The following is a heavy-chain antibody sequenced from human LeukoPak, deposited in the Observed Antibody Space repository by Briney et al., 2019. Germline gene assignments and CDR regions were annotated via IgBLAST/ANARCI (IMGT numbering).Heavy chain of an antibody. Sequence: GGSLRLSCAASGFTFSSYWMHWVRQAPGKGLVWVSRINSDGSSTNYAGSMKGRFTISRDNAKNTLYLQMNSLRAEDTAMYYCAAGIAVAGSFSWGQGTLVTVSS. CDR3: AAGIAVAGSFS. J-gene: IGHJ5*02. D-gene: IGHD6-19*01. V-gene: IGHV3-74*01. CDR1: GFTFSSYW. CDR2: INSDGSST.